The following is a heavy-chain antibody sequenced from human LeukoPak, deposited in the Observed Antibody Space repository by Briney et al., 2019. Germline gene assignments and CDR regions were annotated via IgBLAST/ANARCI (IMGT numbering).Heavy chain of an antibody. D-gene: IGHD6-19*01. Sequence: ASVKVSCKASGYTFTSYGISWVRQAPGQGLEWMGWIGAYNGNTNYAQKLQGRVTMTTDTSTSTAYMELRSLRSDDTAVYYCARDLAVAGEHQFDYWGQGTLVTVSS. CDR3: ARDLAVAGEHQFDY. J-gene: IGHJ4*02. CDR1: GYTFTSYG. V-gene: IGHV1-18*01. CDR2: IGAYNGNT.